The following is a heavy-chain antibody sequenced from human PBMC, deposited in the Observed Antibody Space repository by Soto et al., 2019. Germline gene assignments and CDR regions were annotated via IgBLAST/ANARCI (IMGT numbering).Heavy chain of an antibody. CDR3: AKGRGYCSSTSCYVASDY. CDR2: ISGSGGST. Sequence: EVQLLESGGGLVQPGGSLRLSCAASGFTFSSYAMSWVRQAPGKGLEWVSAISGSGGSTFYAGSVKGRFTISRDNSTTTVYLQMNSLGAEDTAVYYCAKGRGYCSSTSCYVASDYWGQGTLVTVSS. CDR1: GFTFSSYA. D-gene: IGHD2-2*01. J-gene: IGHJ4*02. V-gene: IGHV3-23*01.